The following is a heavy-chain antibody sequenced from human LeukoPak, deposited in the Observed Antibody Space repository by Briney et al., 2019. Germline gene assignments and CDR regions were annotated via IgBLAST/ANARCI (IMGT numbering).Heavy chain of an antibody. Sequence: SETLSLTCTVSGGSISSYYWSWIRQPPGKGLQWIGYIYYSGSTIYNPTFKSWVTISVNTSKNQFSLKLTSVTAADTAVYYCAPRGVAAAYDAFESWGQGTMVTVSS. CDR3: APRGVAAAYDAFES. CDR1: GGSISSYY. J-gene: IGHJ3*02. V-gene: IGHV4-59*08. CDR2: IYYSGST. D-gene: IGHD6-13*01.